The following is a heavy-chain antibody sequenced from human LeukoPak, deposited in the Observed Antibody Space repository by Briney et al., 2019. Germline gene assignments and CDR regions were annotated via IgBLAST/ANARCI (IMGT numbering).Heavy chain of an antibody. CDR1: GFTFSSYW. V-gene: IGHV3-74*01. D-gene: IGHD2-15*01. CDR3: AKKAGPDCSGGSCYSLDH. CDR2: INPNGDTT. Sequence: GGSLRLSCAASGFTFSSYWMHWVRQDPGRGLVWVSSINPNGDTTNNADSVKGRFTISRDNAKNTLYLQMSSLRAEDTALYYCAKKAGPDCSGGSCYSLDHWGQGPLVTVSS. J-gene: IGHJ4*02.